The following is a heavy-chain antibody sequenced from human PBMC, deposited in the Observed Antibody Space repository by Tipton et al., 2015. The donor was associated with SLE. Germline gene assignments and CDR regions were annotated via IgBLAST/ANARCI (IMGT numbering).Heavy chain of an antibody. J-gene: IGHJ4*02. CDR2: IYYSGST. CDR1: GGSISSHY. CDR3: ARDQAVAGSYYFDY. Sequence: TLSLTCTVSGGSISSHYWSWIRQPPGKGLEWIGYIYYSGSTNYNPSLKSRVTISVDTSKNQFSLKLSSVTAADTAVYYCARDQAVAGSYYFDYWGQGTLVTVPS. D-gene: IGHD6-19*01. V-gene: IGHV4-59*11.